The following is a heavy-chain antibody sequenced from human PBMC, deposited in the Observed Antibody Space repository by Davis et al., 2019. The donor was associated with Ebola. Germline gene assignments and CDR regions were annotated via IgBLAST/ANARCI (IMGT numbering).Heavy chain of an antibody. V-gene: IGHV3-23*01. Sequence: GESLKISCAASGFVFRNYVMSWVRQAPGKGLEWVSTLGTSADTYYADSVKGRFTISRDNSKNTLYLQMNSLRAEDTAVYYCARDTYYYYNTMDVWGKGTTVTVSS. J-gene: IGHJ6*04. CDR1: GFVFRNYV. CDR2: LGTSADT. CDR3: ARDTYYYYNTMDV.